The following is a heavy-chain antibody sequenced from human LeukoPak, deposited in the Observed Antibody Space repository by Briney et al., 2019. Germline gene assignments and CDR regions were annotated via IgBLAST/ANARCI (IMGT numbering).Heavy chain of an antibody. CDR2: IYSGGST. J-gene: IGHJ4*02. CDR1: GFTVSSNY. D-gene: IGHD2-2*01. CDR3: ARDIVVVPAARDY. Sequence: PGGPLRLSCAASGFTVSSNYMSWVRQAPGKGLEWVSVIYSGGSTYYADSVKGRFTISRDNSKNTLYLQMNSLRAEDTAVYYCARDIVVVPAARDYWGQGTLVTVSS. V-gene: IGHV3-66*02.